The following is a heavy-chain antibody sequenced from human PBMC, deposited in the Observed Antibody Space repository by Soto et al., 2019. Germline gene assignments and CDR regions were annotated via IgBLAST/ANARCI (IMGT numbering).Heavy chain of an antibody. CDR2: ISGSGGST. CDR1: GFTFSSYA. V-gene: IGHV3-23*01. CDR3: VRDRHGPQDYCLY. J-gene: IGHJ4*02. D-gene: IGHD6-6*01. Sequence: GGSLRLSCAASGFTFSSYAMSRVRPAPGKGLEWVSAISGSGGSTYYADSVKGRFTISRDNAKNTLYLQMNSLRAEDTAVYYCVRDRHGPQDYCLYWGEGNMVSLPS.